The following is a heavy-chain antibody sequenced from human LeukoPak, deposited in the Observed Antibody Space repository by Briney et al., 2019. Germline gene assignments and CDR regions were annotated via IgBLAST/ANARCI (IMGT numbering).Heavy chain of an antibody. Sequence: ASVKVSCKASGYTFTSYAMHWVRQAPGQRLEWMGWTNAGNGNTKYSQEFQGRVTITRDTSASTAYMELSSLRSEDMAVYYCARVTMVRGVIITFDYWGQGTLVTVSS. J-gene: IGHJ4*02. CDR1: GYTFTSYA. CDR2: TNAGNGNT. D-gene: IGHD3-10*01. CDR3: ARVTMVRGVIITFDY. V-gene: IGHV1-3*02.